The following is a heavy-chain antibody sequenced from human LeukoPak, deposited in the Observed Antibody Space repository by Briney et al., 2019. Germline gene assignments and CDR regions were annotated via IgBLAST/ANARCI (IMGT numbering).Heavy chain of an antibody. CDR1: GYTFNGYS. CDR3: ARGGGTISGVVDY. D-gene: IGHD3-3*01. V-gene: IGHV1-2*02. J-gene: IGHJ4*02. Sequence: ASVKVSCKASGYTFNGYSILWVRQAPGQGLEWMGWFNPNSGGTNYAQKFQDRVTMTSDTSINTAYMELSRLRFDDTAVYYCARGGGTISGVVDYWGQGTLVTVSS. CDR2: FNPNSGGT.